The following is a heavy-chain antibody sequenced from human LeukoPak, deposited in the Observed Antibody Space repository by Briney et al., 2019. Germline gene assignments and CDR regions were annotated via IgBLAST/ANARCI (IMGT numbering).Heavy chain of an antibody. V-gene: IGHV4-59*01. CDR1: GFTFSHYA. CDR3: ARGPTRYYFDC. CDR2: IFYSGST. D-gene: IGHD4-17*01. J-gene: IGHJ4*02. Sequence: GSLRLSCAVSGFTFSHYAMSWIRQPPGKGLEWIGYIFYSGSTNYNPSLKSRVTISVDTSKNQFSLGLSSVTAADTAVYYCARGPTRYYFDCWGQGTLVTVSS.